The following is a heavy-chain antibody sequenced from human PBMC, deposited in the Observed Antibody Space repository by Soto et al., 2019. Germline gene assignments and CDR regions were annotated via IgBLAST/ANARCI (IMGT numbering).Heavy chain of an antibody. D-gene: IGHD4-17*01. CDR1: GGSVSSSSYY. CDR2: VYYSGST. J-gene: IGHJ6*02. V-gene: IGHV4-39*01. Sequence: SETLSLTCTVSGGSVSSSSYYWGWFRQPPGKGLEWIGSVYYSGSTYYNPSLKSRVTISVDKSKNQFSLKLKSLSAADTAVYYCVRLGYGDYYYYYGMDVWGQGTTVTVSS. CDR3: VRLGYGDYYYYYGMDV.